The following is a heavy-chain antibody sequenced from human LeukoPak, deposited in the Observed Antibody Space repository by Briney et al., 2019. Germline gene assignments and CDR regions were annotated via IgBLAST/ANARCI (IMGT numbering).Heavy chain of an antibody. D-gene: IGHD3-16*01. CDR2: IRDDSDAT. CDR1: GFTFNKYP. CDR3: VGVFNWAFDC. J-gene: IGHJ4*02. V-gene: IGHV3-48*01. Sequence: GGSLRLSCAASGFTFNKYPMNWVRQAPGKGLEWISNIRDDSDATTYADSVKGRFTISRDNAKNSLYLQINSLRAEDTAVAIGVGVFNWAFDCWGQGTMVTVSS.